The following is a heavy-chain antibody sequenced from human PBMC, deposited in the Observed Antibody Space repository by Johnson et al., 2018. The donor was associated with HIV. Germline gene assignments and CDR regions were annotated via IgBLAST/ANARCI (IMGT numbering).Heavy chain of an antibody. J-gene: IGHJ3*02. CDR2: IWYDGINK. CDR3: AREGDYYDSGGYWVDAFDI. V-gene: IGHV3-33*01. Sequence: QVQLVESGGGVVQPGRSLRLSCAASGFTFSSYAMHWVRQDPGKGLEWVAVIWYDGINKYYVDSVKGRFTISRDNSKNTLYLQMNSLRAEDTAVYYCAREGDYYDSGGYWVDAFDIWGQGTMVTVSS. CDR1: GFTFSSYA. D-gene: IGHD3-22*01.